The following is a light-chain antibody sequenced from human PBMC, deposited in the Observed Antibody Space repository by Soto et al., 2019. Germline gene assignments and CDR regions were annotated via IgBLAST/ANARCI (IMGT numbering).Light chain of an antibody. CDR3: QQYDAFPRT. CDR1: QSVSSN. CDR2: AAS. J-gene: IGKJ1*01. V-gene: IGKV3-15*01. Sequence: IVMTQSPATLSVSPGGRATLSCRASQSVSSNLAWYQQKPGQAPRLLIHAASTRATGIPARFSGSGSGTEFTLTISSLQPDDFATFYCQQYDAFPRTFGQGTKVDIK.